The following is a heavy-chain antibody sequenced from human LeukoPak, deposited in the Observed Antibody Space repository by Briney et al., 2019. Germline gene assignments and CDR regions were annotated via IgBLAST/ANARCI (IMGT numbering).Heavy chain of an antibody. Sequence: PSETLSLTCTVSGGSIGTYYWSWVRQSPGTGLEWIGYIYVTGTRYNPYLQSRVTISVDRSRDQFFLKMTSVTAADTAVYYCARHIGGGIEDMDVWGRGTKVTVSS. J-gene: IGHJ6*03. V-gene: IGHV4-59*08. CDR1: GGSIGTYY. CDR3: ARHIGGGIEDMDV. D-gene: IGHD3-16*02. CDR2: IYVTGT.